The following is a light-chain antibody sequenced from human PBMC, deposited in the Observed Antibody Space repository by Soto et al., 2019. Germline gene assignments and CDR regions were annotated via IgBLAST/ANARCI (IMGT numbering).Light chain of an antibody. Sequence: QSALTQPASVSGSPGQSITICCTGTSSDVGSYNDASWYQQHPGKAPKLIIYEVTKRPSGVSDRFSGSKSGNTASLTISGLQAEDEAEYHCCCRGGTSPTYVFGTGSKGTGL. J-gene: IGLJ1*01. CDR2: EVT. V-gene: IGLV2-23*02. CDR1: SSDVGSYND. CDR3: CCRGGTSPTYV.